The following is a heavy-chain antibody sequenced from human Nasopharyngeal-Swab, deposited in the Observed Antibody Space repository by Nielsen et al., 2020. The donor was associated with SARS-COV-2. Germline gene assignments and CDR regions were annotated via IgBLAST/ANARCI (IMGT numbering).Heavy chain of an antibody. CDR3: AKDVRGSGSLGCMDV. V-gene: IGHV3-23*01. J-gene: IGHJ6*02. D-gene: IGHD3-10*01. Sequence: GGSLRLSCAASGFTFSSYAMSWVRQAPGKGLEWVSAISGSGGSTYYADPVKGRFTISRDNSKNTLYLQMNSLRAEDTAVYYCAKDVRGSGSLGCMDVWGQGTTVTVSS. CDR2: ISGSGGST. CDR1: GFTFSSYA.